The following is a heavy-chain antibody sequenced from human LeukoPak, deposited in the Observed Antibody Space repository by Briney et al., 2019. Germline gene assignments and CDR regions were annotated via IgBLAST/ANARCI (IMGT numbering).Heavy chain of an antibody. V-gene: IGHV3-48*01. Sequence: QTGGSLRLSCAASGFTFSSYSMNWVRQAPGKGLEWVSYISSSSSTIYYADSVKGRFTISRDNAKNSLYLQMNSLRAEDTAVYYCASSSGSYYFPRGNFDYWGQGTLVTVSS. J-gene: IGHJ4*02. CDR1: GFTFSSYS. CDR3: ASSSGSYYFPRGNFDY. D-gene: IGHD1-26*01. CDR2: ISSSSSTI.